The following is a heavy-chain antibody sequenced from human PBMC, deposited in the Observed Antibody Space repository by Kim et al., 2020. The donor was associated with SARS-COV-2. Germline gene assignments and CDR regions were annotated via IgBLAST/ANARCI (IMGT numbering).Heavy chain of an antibody. CDR1: GFTFSSYS. Sequence: GGSLRLSCAASGFTFSSYSMNWVRQAPGKGLEWVSYISSSSSTIYYADSVKGRFTISRDNAKNSLYLQMNSLRDEDTAVYYCAREGIHDYGGSTLTQNWFDPWGQGTLVTVSS. V-gene: IGHV3-48*02. J-gene: IGHJ5*02. CDR2: ISSSSSTI. CDR3: AREGIHDYGGSTLTQNWFDP. D-gene: IGHD4-17*01.